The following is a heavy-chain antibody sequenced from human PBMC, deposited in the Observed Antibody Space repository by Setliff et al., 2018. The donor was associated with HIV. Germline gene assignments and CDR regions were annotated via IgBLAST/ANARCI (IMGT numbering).Heavy chain of an antibody. D-gene: IGHD3-10*01. CDR1: GGSLSGYY. CDR3: AREGGQGYSGSGSFYHRNFDL. Sequence: SETLSLTCTVSGGSLSGYYWSWVRKSPGRGLEWIGEINQSGNTNFNPSLKSRLIISVDTSKSQFSLKLTSVTAADTALYYCAREGGQGYSGSGSFYHRNFDLWGRGTLVTVSS. V-gene: IGHV4-34*01. J-gene: IGHJ2*01. CDR2: INQSGNT.